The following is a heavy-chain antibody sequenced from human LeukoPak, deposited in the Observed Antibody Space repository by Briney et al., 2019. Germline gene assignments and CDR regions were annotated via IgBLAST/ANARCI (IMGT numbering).Heavy chain of an antibody. CDR1: GDSVSRNSAT. CDR3: AREAYRVFDY. Sequence: SQTLSLTCAISGDSVSRNSATWNWIRQSPSRGLEWLGRTYYRSKWYNDYAISVKSRITINPDTSKNQFSLQLNSVTAADTAVYYCAREAYRVFDYWGQGTLVTVSS. CDR2: TYYRSKWYN. V-gene: IGHV6-1*01. D-gene: IGHD1-26*01. J-gene: IGHJ4*02.